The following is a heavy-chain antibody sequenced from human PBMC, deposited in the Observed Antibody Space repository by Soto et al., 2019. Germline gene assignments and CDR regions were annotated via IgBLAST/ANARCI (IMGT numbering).Heavy chain of an antibody. CDR2: INPNSGGT. V-gene: IGHV1-2*02. D-gene: IGHD3-10*01. J-gene: IGHJ6*02. CDR1: GYTFTGYC. CDR3: ARAYGDSDYYYGMDV. Sequence: ASVKVSCKASGYTFTGYCMHWVRQAPGQGLEWMGWINPNSGGTNYAQKFQGRVTMTRDTSISTAYMELSRLRSDDTAVYYCARAYGDSDYYYGMDVWGQGTTVTVSS.